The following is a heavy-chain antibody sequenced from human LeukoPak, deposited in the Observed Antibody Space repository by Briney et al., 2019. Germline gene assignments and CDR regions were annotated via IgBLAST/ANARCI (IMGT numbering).Heavy chain of an antibody. J-gene: IGHJ4*02. CDR1: GYSFTSYW. Sequence: GESLKISCKGSGYSFTSYWIGWVRQMPGKGLEWMGIIYPGDSDTRYSPSFQGQVTISADKSISTAYLQWSSLKASDTALYYCARQTNTPTLYSSGWVDYWGQGTLVTVSS. D-gene: IGHD6-19*01. CDR2: IYPGDSDT. V-gene: IGHV5-51*01. CDR3: ARQTNTPTLYSSGWVDY.